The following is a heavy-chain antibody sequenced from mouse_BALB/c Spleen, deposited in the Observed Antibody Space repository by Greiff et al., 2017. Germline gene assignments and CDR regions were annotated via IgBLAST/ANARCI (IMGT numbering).Heavy chain of an antibody. CDR1: GYSITSGYS. D-gene: IGHD2-14*01. Sequence: VQLQQSGPDLVKPSQSLSLTCTVTGYSITSGYSWHWIRQFPGNKLEWMGYIHYSGSTNYNPSLKSRISITRDTSKNQFFLQLNSVTTEDTATYYCAKNYRYDGPFDYWGQGTTLTVSS. CDR2: IHYSGST. V-gene: IGHV3-1*02. J-gene: IGHJ2*01. CDR3: AKNYRYDGPFDY.